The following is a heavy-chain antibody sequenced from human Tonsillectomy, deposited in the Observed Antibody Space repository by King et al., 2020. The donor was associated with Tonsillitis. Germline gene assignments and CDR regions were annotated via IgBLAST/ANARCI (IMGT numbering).Heavy chain of an antibody. CDR3: ARIGDDYVWGSYRYFDY. J-gene: IGHJ4*02. CDR1: GFSLSNARMG. Sequence: TLKESGPVLVKPTETLTLTCTVSGFSLSNARMGVSWIRQPPGKALEWLAPIFSNDEKSYSTSLKSRLTISKDTSKSQLVLTMTNMDPVDTATYYCARIGDDYVWGSYRYFDYWGQGTLVTVSS. D-gene: IGHD3-16*02. V-gene: IGHV2-26*01. CDR2: IFSNDEK.